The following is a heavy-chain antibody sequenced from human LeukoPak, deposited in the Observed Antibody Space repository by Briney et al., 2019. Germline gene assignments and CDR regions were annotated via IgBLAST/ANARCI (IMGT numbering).Heavy chain of an antibody. CDR1: GFTFSSYA. Sequence: GGSLRLSCAASGFTFSSYAMSWVRQAPGKGLEWVSAISGSGGSTYYADSVKGRFTISKDNSKNTLYLQMNSLRAEDTAVYYCAKADYSTTYFDYWGQGTLVTVSS. CDR3: AKADYSTTYFDY. D-gene: IGHD4-11*01. V-gene: IGHV3-23*01. CDR2: ISGSGGST. J-gene: IGHJ4*02.